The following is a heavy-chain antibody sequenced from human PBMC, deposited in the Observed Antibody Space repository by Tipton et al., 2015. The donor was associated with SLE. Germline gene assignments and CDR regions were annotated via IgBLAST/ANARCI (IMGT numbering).Heavy chain of an antibody. V-gene: IGHV3-64D*06. CDR3: VKDNSYASSGYLD. D-gene: IGHD3-22*01. CDR1: GFTFSSYA. J-gene: IGHJ4*02. Sequence: SLRLSCSASGFTFSSYAMHWVRQAPGKGLEYVSYISSNGGSTDYADSVKGRFTISRDHSKNTLYLQMSSLRTEDTAVYYCVKDNSYASSGYLDWGQGTLVTVSS. CDR2: ISSNGGST.